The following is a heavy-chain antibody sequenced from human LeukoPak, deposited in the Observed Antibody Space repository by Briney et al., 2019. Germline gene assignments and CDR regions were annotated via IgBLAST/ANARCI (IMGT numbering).Heavy chain of an antibody. CDR3: ARQLGSSSSHIDY. CDR1: GGSISSYY. Sequence: SEALSLTCTVSGGSISSYYWSWIRQPPGKGLEWIGYIYYSGSTNYNPSLKSRVTISVDTSKNQFSLKLSSVTAADTAVYYCARQLGSSSSHIDYWGQGTLVTVSS. CDR2: IYYSGST. J-gene: IGHJ4*02. V-gene: IGHV4-59*01. D-gene: IGHD6-6*01.